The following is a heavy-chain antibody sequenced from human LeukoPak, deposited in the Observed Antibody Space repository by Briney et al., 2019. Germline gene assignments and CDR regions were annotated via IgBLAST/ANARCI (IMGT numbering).Heavy chain of an antibody. CDR3: ALTQGTAAAGLGWFDP. V-gene: IGHV3-23*01. CDR2: ISGSGGST. J-gene: IGHJ5*02. D-gene: IGHD6-13*01. CDR1: GFTFSSYA. Sequence: GGSLRLSCAASGFTFSSYAMSWVRQAPGKGLEWVSAISGSGGSTYYADSVKGRFTISRDNSKNTLYLQMNSLRAEDTAVYYCALTQGTAAAGLGWFDPWGQGTLVTVSS.